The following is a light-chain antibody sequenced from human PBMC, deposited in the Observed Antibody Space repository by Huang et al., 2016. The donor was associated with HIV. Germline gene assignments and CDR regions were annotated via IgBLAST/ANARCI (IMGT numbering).Light chain of an antibody. J-gene: IGKJ3*01. CDR3: QQYDESPFN. V-gene: IGKV3-20*01. Sequence: EIVLTQSPGTLSLSPGESATLSCRASQSVTIKYLAWYQQKPGQSPRLLIYGASSMATGIPDRFSGSGCGTDFTLTISRLEPEDFAVYYCQQYDESPFNFGPGTKVDIK. CDR1: QSVTIKY. CDR2: GAS.